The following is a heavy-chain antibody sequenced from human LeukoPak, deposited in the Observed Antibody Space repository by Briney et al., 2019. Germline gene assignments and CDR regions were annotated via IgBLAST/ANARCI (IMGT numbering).Heavy chain of an antibody. CDR2: INESGST. J-gene: IGHJ6*02. Sequence: SETLSLTCAVYGGPFRHYYWTWIRQPPGKGLEGIGEINESGSTNYDPSLKSRVTISVDTAKTHFSLNLTSVTAAATAVYYCASRIGRSLYYFGMDVWGQGTTVTVSS. CDR3: ASRIGRSLYYFGMDV. D-gene: IGHD1-14*01. V-gene: IGHV4-34*01. CDR1: GGPFRHYY.